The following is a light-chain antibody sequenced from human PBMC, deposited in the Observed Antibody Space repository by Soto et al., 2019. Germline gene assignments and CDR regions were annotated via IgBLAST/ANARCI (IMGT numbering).Light chain of an antibody. CDR2: AAS. Sequence: TQSPGTLSLSPGERATLSCRASQGISSYLAWYQQKPGKAPKLLIYAASTLQSGVPSRFSGSGSGTDFTLTISCLQSEDFATYYCQQYYSYPPTFGQGTKVDIK. CDR1: QGISSY. CDR3: QQYYSYPPT. J-gene: IGKJ1*01. V-gene: IGKV1-8*01.